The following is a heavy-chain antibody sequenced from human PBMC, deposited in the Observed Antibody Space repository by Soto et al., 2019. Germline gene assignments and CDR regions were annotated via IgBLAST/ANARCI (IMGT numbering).Heavy chain of an antibody. J-gene: IGHJ4*02. D-gene: IGHD6-19*01. CDR2: ISYDGSNK. Sequence: LRLSCAASGFTFSSYGMHWVRQAPGKGLEWVAVISYDGSNKYYADSVKGRFTISRDNSKNTLYLQMNSLRAEDTAVYYCAKDLGSGWYGGRDYWGQGTLVTVSS. CDR1: GFTFSSYG. CDR3: AKDLGSGWYGGRDY. V-gene: IGHV3-30*18.